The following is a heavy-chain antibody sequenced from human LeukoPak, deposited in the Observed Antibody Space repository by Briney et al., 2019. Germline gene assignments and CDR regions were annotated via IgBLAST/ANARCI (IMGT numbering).Heavy chain of an antibody. Sequence: ASVKVSCKASGYTFINYYMHWVRQAPGQGLEWMGIINPSGGSAYYAQKFQGRVTMTSDVATSTFHMELSSLRSEDTAVYYCARPVDTASLVNWGQGTLDTVSS. D-gene: IGHD5-18*01. CDR1: GYTFINYY. CDR2: INPSGGSA. CDR3: ARPVDTASLVN. J-gene: IGHJ4*02. V-gene: IGHV1-46*01.